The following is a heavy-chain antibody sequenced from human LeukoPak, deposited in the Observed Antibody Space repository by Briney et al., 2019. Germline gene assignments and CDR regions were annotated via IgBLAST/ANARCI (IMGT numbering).Heavy chain of an antibody. CDR2: IIPIFGTA. CDR3: ARDPRAYYYDSSGYYSESYYYYGMDV. J-gene: IGHJ6*02. D-gene: IGHD3-22*01. V-gene: IGHV1-69*13. CDR1: GGTFSIYA. Sequence: SVKVSCKASGGTFSIYAISWVRQAPGQGLEWMGGIIPIFGTANYAQKFQGRVTITADESTSTAYMELSSLRSEDTAVYYCARDPRAYYYDSSGYYSESYYYYGMDVWGQGTTVTVSS.